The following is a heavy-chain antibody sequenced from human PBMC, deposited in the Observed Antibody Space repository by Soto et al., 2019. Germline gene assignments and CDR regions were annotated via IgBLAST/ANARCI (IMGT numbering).Heavy chain of an antibody. CDR3: ARSPRRFGELGP. J-gene: IGHJ5*02. V-gene: IGHV5-51*01. CDR1: GYSFTNYW. CDR2: IYPGDSET. Sequence: XXSLKIYWEGSGYSFTNYWIGWVRQMPGKGLEWIGVIYPGDSETRYSPSFQGQVTISADKSTSTAYLQWSSMEASDTAMYYCARSPRRFGELGPWGQGTQVTVSS. D-gene: IGHD3-10*01.